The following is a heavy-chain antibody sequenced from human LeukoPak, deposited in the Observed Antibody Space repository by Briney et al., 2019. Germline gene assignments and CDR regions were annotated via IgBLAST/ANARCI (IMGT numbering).Heavy chain of an antibody. D-gene: IGHD1-26*01. Sequence: GGSLRLSCAASGFTFSNYNMNWVRQTPGKGLEWVSSITSSSMYIYYADSVKGRFTISRDNAKDSLSLQMNSLRAEDTAVYYCARDPYNGNYGDSYYYFMDAWGKGTTVTISS. CDR1: GFTFSNYN. J-gene: IGHJ6*03. CDR2: ITSSSMYI. CDR3: ARDPYNGNYGDSYYYFMDA. V-gene: IGHV3-21*01.